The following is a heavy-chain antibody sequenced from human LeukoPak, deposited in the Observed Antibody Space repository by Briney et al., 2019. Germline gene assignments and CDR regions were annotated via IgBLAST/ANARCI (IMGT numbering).Heavy chain of an antibody. J-gene: IGHJ6*02. D-gene: IGHD6-13*01. Sequence: GASVKVSCKASGYTFTSYYMHWVRQAPGQGLEWMGKINPSGGSTSYAQKFQGRVTMTRDTSTSTVYMELSSLRSEDTAVYYCARVGARFRIAVAGTPSLNGMDVWGQGTTVTVSS. CDR2: INPSGGST. CDR1: GYTFTSYY. V-gene: IGHV1-46*01. CDR3: ARVGARFRIAVAGTPSLNGMDV.